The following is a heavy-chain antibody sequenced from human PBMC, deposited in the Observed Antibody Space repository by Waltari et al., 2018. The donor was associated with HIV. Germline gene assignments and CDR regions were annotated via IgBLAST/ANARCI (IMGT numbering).Heavy chain of an antibody. CDR3: AVVAATATTQHYFDY. Sequence: EVQLVESGGGLVQPGGSLRLSCAASGFTFSSYSMNWVRQAPGKGLEWVSYISSSSSTIYYADSVKGRFTISRDNAKNSLYLQMNSLRDEDTAVYYCAVVAATATTQHYFDYWGQGTLVTVSS. J-gene: IGHJ4*02. CDR1: GFTFSSYS. V-gene: IGHV3-48*02. CDR2: ISSSSSTI. D-gene: IGHD2-15*01.